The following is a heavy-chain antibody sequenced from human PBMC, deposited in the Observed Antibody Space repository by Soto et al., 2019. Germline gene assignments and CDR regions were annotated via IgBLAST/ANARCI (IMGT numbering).Heavy chain of an antibody. CDR2: INSDGSST. V-gene: IGHV3-74*03. CDR1: GFTFGNHW. J-gene: IGHJ6*02. CDR3: ARGMHYDFWSAGPILGMDV. Sequence: GGSLRLSCAASGFTFGNHWMHWVRQAPGKGLVWVSRINSDGSSTTYADSVKGRFTISRDNAKNTLYLQMNSLRAEDTAVYYCARGMHYDFWSAGPILGMDVWGQGTTVTVSS. D-gene: IGHD3-3*01.